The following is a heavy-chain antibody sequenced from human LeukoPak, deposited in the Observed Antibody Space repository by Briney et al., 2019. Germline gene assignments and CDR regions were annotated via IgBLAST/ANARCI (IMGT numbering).Heavy chain of an antibody. V-gene: IGHV4-61*01. J-gene: IGHJ5*02. CDR2: IYYSGST. CDR1: GGSISSSSYY. CDR3: ARGPFRLELQA. D-gene: IGHD1-7*01. Sequence: PSETLSLTCTVSGGSISSSSYYWSWIRQPPGKGLEWIGYIYYSGSTNYNPSLKSRVSISVDTSKNQFSLKLSSVTAADTAVYYCARGPFRLELQAWGQGTLVTVSS.